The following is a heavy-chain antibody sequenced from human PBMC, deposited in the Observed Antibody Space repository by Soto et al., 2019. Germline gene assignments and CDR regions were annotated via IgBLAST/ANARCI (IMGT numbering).Heavy chain of an antibody. CDR2: IIPIFGTA. D-gene: IGHD3-3*01. Sequence: SVKVSCKASGGTFSSYAISWVRQAPGQGLEWMGGIIPIFGTANYAQKFQGRVTITADKSTSTAYMELSSLRSEDTAVYYCARSPRLLEWLLSSWGRGTLVTVSS. CDR1: GGTFSSYA. CDR3: ARSPRLLEWLLSS. V-gene: IGHV1-69*06. J-gene: IGHJ5*02.